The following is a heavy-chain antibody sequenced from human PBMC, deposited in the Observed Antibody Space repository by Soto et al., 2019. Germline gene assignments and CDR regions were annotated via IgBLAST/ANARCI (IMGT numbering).Heavy chain of an antibody. CDR3: AKDQSRGYYGDYLGYYYYGMDV. Sequence: GGSLRLSCAASGFTFSSYAMSWVRQAPGKGLEWVSAISGSGGSTYYADSVKGRFTISRDNSKNTLYLQMNSLRAEDTAVYYCAKDQSRGYYGDYLGYYYYGMDVWGQGTTVTVSS. CDR2: ISGSGGST. CDR1: GFTFSSYA. V-gene: IGHV3-23*01. D-gene: IGHD4-17*01. J-gene: IGHJ6*02.